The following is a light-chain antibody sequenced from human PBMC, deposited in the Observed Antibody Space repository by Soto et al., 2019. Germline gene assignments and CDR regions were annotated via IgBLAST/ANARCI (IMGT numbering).Light chain of an antibody. V-gene: IGKV3-11*01. Sequence: EIVLTQSPVTLSLSPGERATLSCRASQSINNYLAWYQQKPGQPPRLLIYDASNRATAIPVRFSGSGSGTEFTLTISSIEPEDSAVYYCLYRGIWPPGATFGGGTKVEIK. CDR1: QSINNY. CDR3: LYRGIWPPGAT. J-gene: IGKJ4*01. CDR2: DAS.